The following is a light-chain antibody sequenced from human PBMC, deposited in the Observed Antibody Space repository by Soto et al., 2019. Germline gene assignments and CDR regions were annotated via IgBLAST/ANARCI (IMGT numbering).Light chain of an antibody. J-gene: IGKJ3*01. CDR2: DAS. CDR3: QKYDSLPLT. CDR1: QDISNY. Sequence: DIQMTQSPSSLSASVGDRVTISCQASQDISNYLNWYQHKEGKAPKLLIYDASNLETGVPSRFSGSGSVTDFTLTISSLQPEYIATDYCQKYDSLPLTFGPGTKVDIK. V-gene: IGKV1-33*01.